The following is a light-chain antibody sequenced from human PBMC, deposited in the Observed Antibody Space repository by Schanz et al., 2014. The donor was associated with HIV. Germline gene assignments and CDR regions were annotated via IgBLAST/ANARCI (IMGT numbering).Light chain of an antibody. CDR3: QSFDRSLGGVV. Sequence: QSVLTQPASVSGSPGQSITISCTGTSSDVGGYNYVSWYQQHPGKAPKLMIYDVSNRPSGVPDRFSGSKSVNSASLAISGLQAEDEADYYCQSFDRSLGGVVFGGGTKLTVL. J-gene: IGLJ2*01. CDR1: SSDVGGYNY. CDR2: DVS. V-gene: IGLV2-14*01.